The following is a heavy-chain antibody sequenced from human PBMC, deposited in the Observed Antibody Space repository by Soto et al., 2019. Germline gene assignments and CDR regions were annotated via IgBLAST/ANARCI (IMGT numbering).Heavy chain of an antibody. CDR1: GYTXTGYY. CDR2: INPNSGGT. J-gene: IGHJ6*02. Sequence: SXKVSCKASGYTXTGYYMHLVRQAPGQGLEWMGWINPNSGGTNYAQKFQGMFTMTRETSISTAYMELSRLRSDDTAVYYCARITIFGVATEPIQYGMDVWGQGTTVNVSS. D-gene: IGHD3-3*01. CDR3: ARITIFGVATEPIQYGMDV. V-gene: IGHV1-2*02.